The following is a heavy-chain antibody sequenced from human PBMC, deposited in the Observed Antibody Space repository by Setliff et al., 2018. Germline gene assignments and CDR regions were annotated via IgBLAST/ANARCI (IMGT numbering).Heavy chain of an antibody. J-gene: IGHJ4*02. CDR1: GGTFSSYA. V-gene: IGHV1-18*01. CDR2: ISAYNGNT. D-gene: IGHD4-17*01. Sequence: ASVKVSCKASGGTFSSYAISWARQAPGQGLEWMGWISAYNGNTNYAQKLQGRVTMTTDTSTSTAYMELRSLRSDDTAVYYCARDSRTVTTTFDYWGQGTLVTVSS. CDR3: ARDSRTVTTTFDY.